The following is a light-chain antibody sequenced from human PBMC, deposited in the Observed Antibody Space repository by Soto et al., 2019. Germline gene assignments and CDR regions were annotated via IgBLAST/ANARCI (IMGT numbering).Light chain of an antibody. Sequence: DIQMTQSPSSLSASVGDRVTITCRASQSISSYLNWYQQKPGKAPKLLIYAASSLQSGVPSRFSGSGSGTDFTLTISSLQPEDFATYYCQQSYSTPRVATFGQGTKLEIK. J-gene: IGKJ2*01. CDR3: QQSYSTPRVAT. V-gene: IGKV1-39*01. CDR1: QSISSY. CDR2: AAS.